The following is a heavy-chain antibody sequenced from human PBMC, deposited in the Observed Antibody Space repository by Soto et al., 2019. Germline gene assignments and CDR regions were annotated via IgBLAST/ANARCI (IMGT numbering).Heavy chain of an antibody. CDR2: ISSSSSTI. Sequence: PGGSLXLSCAASGFXFSSYSMNWVRQAPGKGLEWVSYISSSSSTIYYADSVKGRFTISRDNAKNSLYLQMNSLRAENTAVYYCAREADILNWFDPWGQGTLVTXSS. J-gene: IGHJ5*02. CDR1: GFXFSSYS. V-gene: IGHV3-48*01. D-gene: IGHD3-9*01. CDR3: AREADILNWFDP.